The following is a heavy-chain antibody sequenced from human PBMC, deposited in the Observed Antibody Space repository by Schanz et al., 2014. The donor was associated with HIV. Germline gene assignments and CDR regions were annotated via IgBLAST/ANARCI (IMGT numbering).Heavy chain of an antibody. V-gene: IGHV1-8*03. J-gene: IGHJ6*02. CDR1: GYIFTRFY. Sequence: QVQLVQSGAEVKKPGASVNVSCKASGYIFTRFYMHWVRQATGQGLEWMGWMNPNSGNTGYAQKFQGRVTIIADESTSTAYMELSSLRSADTAVYFCARAAFSSEYYYGMDVWGQGTTVTVSS. CDR3: ARAAFSSEYYYGMDV. D-gene: IGHD3-3*02. CDR2: MNPNSGNT.